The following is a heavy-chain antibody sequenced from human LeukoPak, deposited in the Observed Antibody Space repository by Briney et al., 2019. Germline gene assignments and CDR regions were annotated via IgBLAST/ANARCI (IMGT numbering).Heavy chain of an antibody. D-gene: IGHD2-2*02. Sequence: SETLSLTCAVYGGSFSGYYWSWIRQPPGKGLEWIGEINHSGSTNYNPSLKSRVTISVDTSKNQFSLKLSSVTAADTAVYYCARGSPRGYCSSTSYYTSGMDVWGQGTTVTVSS. CDR2: INHSGST. V-gene: IGHV4-34*01. CDR1: GGSFSGYY. J-gene: IGHJ6*02. CDR3: ARGSPRGYCSSTSYYTSGMDV.